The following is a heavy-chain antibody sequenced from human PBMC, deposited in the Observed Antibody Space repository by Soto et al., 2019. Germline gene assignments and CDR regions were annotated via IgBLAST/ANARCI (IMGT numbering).Heavy chain of an antibody. CDR1: GFSLRSDW. V-gene: IGHV3-7*01. Sequence: GGSLRLSCAAIGFSLRSDWMAWVRQIPGKRLEFVANIKEDGSVKNYVDPVKGRFSISRDNDKNSLYLQMNSLRAEDTAVYYCGTDRWGGAFDMWGQGTTVTVSS. CDR2: IKEDGSVK. D-gene: IGHD3-10*01. CDR3: GTDRWGGAFDM. J-gene: IGHJ3*02.